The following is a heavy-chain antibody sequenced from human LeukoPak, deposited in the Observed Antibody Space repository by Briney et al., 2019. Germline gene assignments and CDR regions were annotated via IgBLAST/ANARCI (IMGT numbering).Heavy chain of an antibody. Sequence: GASVKVSCKASGYTFTSSGTSWVRQAPGQGLEWMGWISAYNGNTNYAQNLQGRVTMTADTSTSTAYMELRSLRSDDTAVYYCARGWGGHVDYWGQGTLVTVSS. D-gene: IGHD1-26*01. J-gene: IGHJ4*02. CDR2: ISAYNGNT. CDR3: ARGWGGHVDY. CDR1: GYTFTSSG. V-gene: IGHV1-18*01.